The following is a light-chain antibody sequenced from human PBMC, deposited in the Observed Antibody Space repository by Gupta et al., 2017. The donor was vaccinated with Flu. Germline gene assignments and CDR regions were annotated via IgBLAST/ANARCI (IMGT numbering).Light chain of an antibody. J-gene: IGLJ3*02. Sequence: YELTQPPSVSVSPGQKARIACSGDALPKKYAYWYQQKSGQAPLLVIYEDTKRPSGIPERFSGSSAGTMATLIISGAQVEDEADYYCYSADSSGDHWVFGGGTQLTVL. CDR3: YSADSSGDHWV. V-gene: IGLV3-10*01. CDR2: EDT. CDR1: ALPKKY.